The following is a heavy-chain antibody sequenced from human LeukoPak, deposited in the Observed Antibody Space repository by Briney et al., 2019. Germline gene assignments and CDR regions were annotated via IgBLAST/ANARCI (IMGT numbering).Heavy chain of an antibody. CDR3: ARLSVIVGAALEYYYYYMDV. CDR1: GGSISGYY. CDR2: SNDSGGT. J-gene: IGHJ6*03. Sequence: SETLSLTCTVSGGSISGYYWSWIRQPPGKRLEWVGESNDSGGTNYNPSLKSRVTISADKSKNQVSLKLTSVTAADTAVYYCARLSVIVGAALEYYYYYMDVWGQGTTVTVSS. V-gene: IGHV4-34*01. D-gene: IGHD1-26*01.